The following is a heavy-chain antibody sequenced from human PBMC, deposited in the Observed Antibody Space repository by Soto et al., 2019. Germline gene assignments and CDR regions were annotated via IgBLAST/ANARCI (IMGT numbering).Heavy chain of an antibody. CDR2: INPNSGGT. J-gene: IGHJ3*02. D-gene: IGHD2-15*01. CDR1: GSPFTGYY. Sequence: GSGEVSCKASGSPFTGYYIHWVRKATGQGLEWMGWINPNSGGTNYAQKFQGRVTMTRDTSISTAYMELSRLRSDDTAVYYCARSGGPARFDAFDIWGQGTMVTVSS. V-gene: IGHV1-2*02. CDR3: ARSGGPARFDAFDI.